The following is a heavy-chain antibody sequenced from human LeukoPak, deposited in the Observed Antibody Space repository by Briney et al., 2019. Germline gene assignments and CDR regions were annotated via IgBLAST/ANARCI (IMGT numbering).Heavy chain of an antibody. CDR1: GFTFSSYG. V-gene: IGHV3-30*18. J-gene: IGHJ4*02. Sequence: QPGRSLRLSCAASGFTFSSYGMHWVRQAPGKGLEWVAVISYDGSNKYYADSVKGRFTISRDNPKNTLYLQMNSLRAEDTAVYYRAKPGGFGELFLRFDYWGQGTLVTVSS. CDR2: ISYDGSNK. CDR3: AKPGGFGELFLRFDY. D-gene: IGHD3-10*01.